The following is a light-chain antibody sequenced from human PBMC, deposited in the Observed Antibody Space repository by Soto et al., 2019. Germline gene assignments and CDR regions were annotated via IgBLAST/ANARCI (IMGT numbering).Light chain of an antibody. CDR1: TSNIGTNY. CDR3: GAWDSSLAGGV. J-gene: IGLJ3*02. V-gene: IGLV1-51*02. Sequence: QSVLTQPPSVSAAPGQRVTISCSGSTSNIGTNYVSWYQQLPGTTPKLLIYEDYKRPSEIPDRFSGSKSGTSATLGITGLQTGDEADYYWGAWDSSLAGGVFGGGTKLTVL. CDR2: EDY.